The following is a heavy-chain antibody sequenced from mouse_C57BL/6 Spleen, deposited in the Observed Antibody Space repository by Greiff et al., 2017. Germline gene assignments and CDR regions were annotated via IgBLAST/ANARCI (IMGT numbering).Heavy chain of an antibody. CDR2: IRNKANNHAT. V-gene: IGHV6-6*01. J-gene: IGHJ3*01. CDR1: GFTFSDAW. Sequence: EVKLMESGGGLVQPGGSMKLSCAASGFTFSDAWMDWVRQSPEKGLEWVAEIRNKANNHATYYAESVKGRFTISRDDSKSSVYLQMNSLRAEDTGIYYCTRIYYDYEGAFAYWGQGTLVTVSA. CDR3: TRIYYDYEGAFAY. D-gene: IGHD2-4*01.